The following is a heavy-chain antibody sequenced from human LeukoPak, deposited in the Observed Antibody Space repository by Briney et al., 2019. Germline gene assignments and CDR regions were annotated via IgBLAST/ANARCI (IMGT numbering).Heavy chain of an antibody. CDR1: GGSISSSSYY. V-gene: IGHV4-39*01. CDR3: ARQPRVGARERGLDY. J-gene: IGHJ4*02. Sequence: SETLSLTCTVSGGSISSSSYYWGRIRQPPGKELEWIGSIYYSGSTYYNPSLKSRVTISVDMSKNQFSLKLSSVTAADTAVYYCARQPRVGARERGLDYWGQGTLVTVSS. D-gene: IGHD1-26*01. CDR2: IYYSGST.